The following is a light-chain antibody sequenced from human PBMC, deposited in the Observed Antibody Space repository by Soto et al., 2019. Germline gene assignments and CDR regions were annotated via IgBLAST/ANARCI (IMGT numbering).Light chain of an antibody. CDR2: DVG. CDR1: SSDVGKYNF. Sequence: QSALTQPASVSGSPGQSITISCTGSSSDVGKYNFVSWYQQHPGKAPKLMIYDVGNRPSGVSNRFSGSKSGNTASLTISGLQAEDDADYYCSSYTTISTYVFGTGTKLTVL. CDR3: SSYTTISTYV. V-gene: IGLV2-14*03. J-gene: IGLJ1*01.